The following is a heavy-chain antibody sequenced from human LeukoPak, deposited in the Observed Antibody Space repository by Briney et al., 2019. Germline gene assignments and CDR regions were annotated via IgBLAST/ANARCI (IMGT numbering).Heavy chain of an antibody. D-gene: IGHD6-6*01. CDR2: INSDGSST. J-gene: IGHJ4*02. CDR3: ASTLSSSPH. CDR1: GFTFSSYW. V-gene: IGHV3-74*01. Sequence: GGSLRLSCAASGFTFSSYWMHWVRQAPGKGLVWVSRINSDGSSTNYADSVKGRFTIYRENAKNTLYLQMNSLRAEDTAVYYCASTLSSSPHWGRGTLVTVSS.